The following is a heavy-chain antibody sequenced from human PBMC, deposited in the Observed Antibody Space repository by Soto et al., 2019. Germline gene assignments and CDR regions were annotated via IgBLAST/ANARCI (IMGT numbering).Heavy chain of an antibody. Sequence: SVKVSCKASGGTFSSYAISWVRQAPGQGLEWMGGIIPIFGTANYAQKFQGRVTITADESTSTAYMELSSLRSEDTAVYYCARSEREVVLRYFDWLPNYYYYYGMDVGGQGTTVTVAS. CDR1: GGTFSSYA. CDR2: IIPIFGTA. D-gene: IGHD3-9*01. CDR3: ARSEREVVLRYFDWLPNYYYYYGMDV. V-gene: IGHV1-69*13. J-gene: IGHJ6*02.